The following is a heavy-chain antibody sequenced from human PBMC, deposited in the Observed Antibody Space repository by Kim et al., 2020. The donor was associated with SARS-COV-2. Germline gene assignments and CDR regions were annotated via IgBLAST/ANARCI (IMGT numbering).Heavy chain of an antibody. CDR2: ISGSGGST. Sequence: GGSLRLSCAASGFTFSSYAMSWVRQAPGQGLEWVSAISGSGGSTYYADSVKGRFTISRDNSKNTLYLQMNSLRAEDTAVYYCAKSQGVAGTGGDYWGQGTLVTVSS. D-gene: IGHD6-19*01. V-gene: IGHV3-23*01. CDR3: AKSQGVAGTGGDY. J-gene: IGHJ4*02. CDR1: GFTFSSYA.